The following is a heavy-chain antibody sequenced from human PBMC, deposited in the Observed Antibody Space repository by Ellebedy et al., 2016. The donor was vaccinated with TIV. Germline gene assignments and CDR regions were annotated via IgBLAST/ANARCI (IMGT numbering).Heavy chain of an antibody. CDR2: IYYSGST. V-gene: IGHV4-59*01. CDR3: ARDLSGSGYCSGDSCYSSWFDP. Sequence: MPSETLSLTCTVSGGSTSRNYWSWIRQPPGKGLEWIGYIYYSGSTNYNPSLKSRVTISVDTSKNQFSLKLSSVTAADTAVYYCARDLSGSGYCSGDSCYSSWFDPWGQGTLVTVSS. J-gene: IGHJ5*02. CDR1: GGSTSRNY. D-gene: IGHD2-15*01.